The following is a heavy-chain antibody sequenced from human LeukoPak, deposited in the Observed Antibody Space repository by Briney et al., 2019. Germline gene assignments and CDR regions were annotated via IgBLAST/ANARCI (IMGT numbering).Heavy chain of an antibody. CDR2: ISGSGDYI. CDR3: ATRQDDSSGYDSDY. J-gene: IGHJ4*02. D-gene: IGHD3-22*01. Sequence: GGSLRLSCAASGFTFSRHAMSWVRQAPGKGLEWVSGISGSGDYIYYADSVKGRFTISRDNAKNSLYLQMNSLRAEDTAVYYCATRQDDSSGYDSDYWGQGTLVTVSS. CDR1: GFTFSRHA. V-gene: IGHV3-23*01.